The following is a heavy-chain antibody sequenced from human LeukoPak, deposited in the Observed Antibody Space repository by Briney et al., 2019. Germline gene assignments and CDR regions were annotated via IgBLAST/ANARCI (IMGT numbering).Heavy chain of an antibody. Sequence: GGSLRLSCAASGFTFSDYYMSWVRQAPGKGREWGSYISSSGSTIYYADSVKGRFTIPRDNAKNSLYLQMNSLRAEDTAVYYCARARDGYNSGAFDIWGQGTMVTVSS. CDR2: ISSSGSTI. CDR3: ARARDGYNSGAFDI. J-gene: IGHJ3*02. CDR1: GFTFSDYY. V-gene: IGHV3-11*04. D-gene: IGHD5-24*01.